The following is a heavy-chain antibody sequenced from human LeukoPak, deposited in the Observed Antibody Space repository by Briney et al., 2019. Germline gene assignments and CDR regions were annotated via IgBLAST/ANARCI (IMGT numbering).Heavy chain of an antibody. V-gene: IGHV3-21*04. D-gene: IGHD3-22*01. CDR3: AKHKDSSGYHDAFDI. CDR1: GFTFSSYS. Sequence: GGSLRLSCAASGFTFSSYSMNWVRQAPRKGLEWVSSISSSSSYIYYADSVKGRFTISRDNSKNTVSLQMNSLRAEDTAIFYCAKHKDSSGYHDAFDIWGQGTIVTVSS. CDR2: ISSSSSYI. J-gene: IGHJ3*02.